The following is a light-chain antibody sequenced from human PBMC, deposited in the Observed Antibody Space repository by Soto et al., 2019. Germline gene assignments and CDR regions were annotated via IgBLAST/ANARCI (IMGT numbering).Light chain of an antibody. CDR3: HQFGYSPRT. V-gene: IGKV3-20*01. J-gene: IGKJ1*01. CDR1: QSAGNF. CDR2: ATS. Sequence: EIVMTQSPATLSVSPGETSSLSCRASQSAGNFLAWYQQKPGQAPRLLIFATSRRATDIPDRFSGSGSGTDFTLAIRRLEPEDFAVYYCHQFGYSPRTFGQGTKVDIK.